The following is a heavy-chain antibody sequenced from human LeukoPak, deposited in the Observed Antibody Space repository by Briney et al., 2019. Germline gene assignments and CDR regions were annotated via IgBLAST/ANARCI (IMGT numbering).Heavy chain of an antibody. Sequence: GRSLRLSCAASGFIFSSYAMHWVRQAPGTGPEWVAVISYDGNNNYFADSVKGRFTISRDNSKNTLYLQMNSLRAEDTAVYYCARVHRTGWVVDAFDIWGQGTMVTVSS. CDR1: GFIFSSYA. CDR3: ARVHRTGWVVDAFDI. V-gene: IGHV3-30-3*01. D-gene: IGHD3/OR15-3a*01. J-gene: IGHJ3*02. CDR2: ISYDGNNN.